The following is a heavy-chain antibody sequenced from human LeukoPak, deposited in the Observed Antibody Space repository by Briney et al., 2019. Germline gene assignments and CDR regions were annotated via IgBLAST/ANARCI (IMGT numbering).Heavy chain of an antibody. V-gene: IGHV4-34*01. CDR2: INHSGST. CDR3: ASLDYDFWSGYLYYFDY. CDR1: GGSFSGYY. Sequence: SETLSLTCAVHGGSFSGYYWSWIRQPPGKGLEWIGEINHSGSTNYNPSLKSRVTISVDTSKNQFSLKLSSVTAADTAVYYCASLDYDFWSGYLYYFDYWGQGTLVTVSS. J-gene: IGHJ4*02. D-gene: IGHD3-3*01.